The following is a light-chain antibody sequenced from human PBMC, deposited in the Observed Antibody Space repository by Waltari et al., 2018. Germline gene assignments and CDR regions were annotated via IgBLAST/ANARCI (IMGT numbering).Light chain of an antibody. CDR3: TSYAGGPHV. Sequence: QSALTQPPSASGSPGQSATLSCSGTSTHGRGYNFVSWYQQHPGKAPKLIIHEVTNRPSGVPDRFSGSKSGNTATLTVSGLQAEDEAEYYCTSYAGGPHVFGTGTKVTVL. CDR1: STHGRGYNF. J-gene: IGLJ1*01. CDR2: EVT. V-gene: IGLV2-8*01.